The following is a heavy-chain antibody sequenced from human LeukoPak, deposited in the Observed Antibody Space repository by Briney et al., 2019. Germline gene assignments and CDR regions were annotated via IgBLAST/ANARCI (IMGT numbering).Heavy chain of an antibody. CDR2: IYYNGNT. CDR3: ARGRSNYYGMDV. V-gene: IGHV4-59*01. D-gene: IGHD1-26*01. J-gene: IGHJ6*02. CDR1: DGSINSYY. Sequence: SETLSLTCSVSDGSINSYYWNWIRRPPGKGLEWIGYIYYNGNTNYSPTLKSRVTMSVDTSKNLFSLKVSSVTAADTAVYYCARGRSNYYGMDVWGQGTTVTVSS.